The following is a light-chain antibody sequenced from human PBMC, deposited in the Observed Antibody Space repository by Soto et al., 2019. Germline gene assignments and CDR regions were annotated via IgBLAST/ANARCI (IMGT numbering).Light chain of an antibody. V-gene: IGLV2-14*01. Sequence: QSVLTQPASVSGSPGQSITISCTGTSSDVGGYNYVSWYQQHPGKAPKLMIYEVSNRPSGVSNRFSGSKSGNTASLTISGLQAEDEADYYCSSYTSSSVRVFGGGTNSPS. CDR1: SSDVGGYNY. CDR3: SSYTSSSVRV. CDR2: EVS. J-gene: IGLJ2*01.